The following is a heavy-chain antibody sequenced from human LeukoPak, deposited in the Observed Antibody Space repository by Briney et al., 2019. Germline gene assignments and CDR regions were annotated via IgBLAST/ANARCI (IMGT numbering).Heavy chain of an antibody. D-gene: IGHD3-16*02. CDR3: ARDRDDYVWGSYRPLGY. V-gene: IGHV3-21*04. CDR1: GFTFSSYS. CDR2: ISSSSSYI. J-gene: IGHJ4*02. Sequence: PGGSLRLSCAASGFTFSSYSMNWVRQAPGKGLEWVSSISSSSSYIYYADSVKGRFTISRDNAKNSLYLQMNSLRAEDTAVYYCARDRDDYVWGSYRPLGYWGQGTLVTVSS.